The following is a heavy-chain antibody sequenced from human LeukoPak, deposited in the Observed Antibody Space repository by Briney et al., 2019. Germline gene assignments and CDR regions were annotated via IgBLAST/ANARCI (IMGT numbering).Heavy chain of an antibody. V-gene: IGHV1-2*02. CDR3: ARDSSGWFGLLESYGYYFDY. CDR2: INPNSGGT. J-gene: IGHJ4*02. CDR1: GYTFTGYY. Sequence: ASVKVSCKASGYTFTGYYMHWVRQAPGQGLEWMGWINPNSGGTNYAQKFQGRVTMTRDTSTSTAYMELSRLRSDDTAVYYCARDSSGWFGLLESYGYYFDYWGQGTLVTVSS. D-gene: IGHD6-19*01.